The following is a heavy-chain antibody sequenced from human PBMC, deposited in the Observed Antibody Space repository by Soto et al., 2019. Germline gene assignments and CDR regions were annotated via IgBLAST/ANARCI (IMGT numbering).Heavy chain of an antibody. D-gene: IGHD5-18*01. CDR3: ASYVDTAMAIGY. J-gene: IGHJ4*02. Sequence: GGSLRLSCAASGFTFSSYSMNWVRQAPGKGLEWVSYISSSSSTIYYADSVKGRFTISSDNAKHSLYLQMNSLRDEDTAVYYCASYVDTAMAIGYWGQGTLVTVSS. CDR1: GFTFSSYS. V-gene: IGHV3-48*02. CDR2: ISSSSSTI.